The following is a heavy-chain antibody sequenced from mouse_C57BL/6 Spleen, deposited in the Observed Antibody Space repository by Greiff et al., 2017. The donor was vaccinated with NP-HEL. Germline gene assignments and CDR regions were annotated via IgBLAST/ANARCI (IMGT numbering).Heavy chain of an antibody. Sequence: QVQLQQPGAELVRPGTSVKLSCKASGYTFTSYWMHWVKQRPGQGLEWIGVIDPSDSYTNYNQKFKGKATLTVDTSSSTAYMQLSSLTSEDSAVYYCARYDYDGYYAMDYWGQGTSVTVSS. CDR2: IDPSDSYT. CDR3: ARYDYDGYYAMDY. J-gene: IGHJ4*01. D-gene: IGHD2-4*01. CDR1: GYTFTSYW. V-gene: IGHV1-59*01.